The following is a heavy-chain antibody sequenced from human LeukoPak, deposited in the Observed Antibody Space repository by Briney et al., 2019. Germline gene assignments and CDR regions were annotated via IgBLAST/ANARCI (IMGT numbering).Heavy chain of an antibody. D-gene: IGHD5-18*01. CDR3: ARGNWGQLWETPTDFDY. CDR1: GFTFSSYA. CDR2: ISAYNGNT. J-gene: IGHJ4*02. Sequence: GGSLRLSCAAFGFTFSSYAMHWVRQAPGQGLEWMGWISAYNGNTNYAQKLQGRVTMTTDTSTSTAYMELRSLRSDDTAVYYCARGNWGQLWETPTDFDYWGQGTLVTVSS. V-gene: IGHV1-18*01.